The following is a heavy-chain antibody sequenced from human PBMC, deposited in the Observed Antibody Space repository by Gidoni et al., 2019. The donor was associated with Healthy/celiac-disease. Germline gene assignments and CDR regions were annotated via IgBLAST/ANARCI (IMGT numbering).Heavy chain of an antibody. CDR3: ARGRAYYDFWSGYYGSYYYGMDV. CDR1: GGSFSGSY. CDR2: INHSGST. Sequence: QVQLQQWGAGLLKPSETLSLTCAVYGGSFSGSYWSWIRQPPGKGLEWIGEINHSGSTNYNPSLKSRVTISVDTAKNQFSLKLSSVTAADTAVYYCARGRAYYDFWSGYYGSYYYGMDVWGQGTTVTVSS. V-gene: IGHV4-34*01. J-gene: IGHJ6*02. D-gene: IGHD3-3*01.